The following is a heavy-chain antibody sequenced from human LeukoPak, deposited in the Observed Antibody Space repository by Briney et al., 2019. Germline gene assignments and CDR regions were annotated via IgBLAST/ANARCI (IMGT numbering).Heavy chain of an antibody. D-gene: IGHD6-19*01. CDR3: AKDGQWLVRYADY. CDR1: GFTFSSYG. J-gene: IGHJ4*02. CDR2: ISYDGSNK. Sequence: GGSLRLSCAASGFTFSSYGMHWVRQAPGKGLEWVAVISYDGSNKYYADSVKGRFTISRDNSKNTLYLQMNSLRAEDTAVYYCAKDGQWLVRYADYWGQGTLVTVSS. V-gene: IGHV3-30*18.